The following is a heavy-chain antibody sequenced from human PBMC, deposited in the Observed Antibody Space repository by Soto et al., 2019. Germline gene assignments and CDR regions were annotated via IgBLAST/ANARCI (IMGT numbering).Heavy chain of an antibody. CDR3: ARLLGGSYYFDY. CDR1: GGSISTYY. CDR2: IYYSGST. Sequence: SETLSLTCTVSGGSISTYYWSWIRQPPGKGLEWIGYIYYSGSTNYNPSLKSRVTISVDTSKNQFSLKLSSVTAADTAVYYCARLLGGSYYFDYWGQGTLVTVSS. J-gene: IGHJ4*02. V-gene: IGHV4-59*08. D-gene: IGHD1-26*01.